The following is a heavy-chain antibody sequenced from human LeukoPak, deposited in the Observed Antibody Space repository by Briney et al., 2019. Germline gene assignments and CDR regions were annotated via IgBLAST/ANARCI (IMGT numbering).Heavy chain of an antibody. CDR2: VHYSGTA. D-gene: IGHD2-2*01. V-gene: IGHV4-59*01. J-gene: IGHJ4*02. CDR3: ARERWEENVVAVPAARFVGVATISAPGFP. CDR1: DGSITNYD. Sequence: SETLSLTCTVSDGSITNYDWSWVRQPPGKGLEFIGHVHYSGTANYNPSLRSRVTISIDTSKKHFFLKLKSVTAADTAVYYCARERWEENVVAVPAARFVGVATISAPGFPWGQGTLVTVSS.